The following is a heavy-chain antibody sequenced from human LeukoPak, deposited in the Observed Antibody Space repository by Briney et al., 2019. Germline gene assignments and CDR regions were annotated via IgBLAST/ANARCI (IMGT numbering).Heavy chain of an antibody. CDR3: ARFYYDFLPVYYPLDPTGFAP. CDR1: GGSISSYY. V-gene: IGHV4-59*01. Sequence: SETLSLTCTVSGGSISSYYWSWIRQPPGKGLEWIGYIYYSGSTNYNPSLKSRVTISVDTSKNQFSLKLSSVTAADTAVYYCARFYYDFLPVYYPLDPTGFAPWGQGTLVTVSS. J-gene: IGHJ5*02. D-gene: IGHD3-9*01. CDR2: IYYSGST.